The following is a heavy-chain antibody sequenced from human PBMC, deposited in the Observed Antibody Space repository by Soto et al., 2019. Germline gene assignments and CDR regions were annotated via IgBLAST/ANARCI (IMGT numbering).Heavy chain of an antibody. D-gene: IGHD3-22*01. CDR2: ICPGDSDT. CDR3: ARREYYDSSGYFIPHYYFDY. J-gene: IGHJ4*02. CDR1: GYSFTSYW. Sequence: PGESLKISCKGSGYSFTSYWIGWVRQMPGKGLEWMGIICPGDSDTRYSPSFQGQVTISADKSISTAYLQWSSLKASDTAMYYCARREYYDSSGYFIPHYYFDYWGQGTLVTVSS. V-gene: IGHV5-51*01.